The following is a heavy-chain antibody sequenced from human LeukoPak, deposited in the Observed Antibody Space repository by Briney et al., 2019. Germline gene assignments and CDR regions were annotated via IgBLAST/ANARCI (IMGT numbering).Heavy chain of an antibody. CDR3: AHRPGDGSLAFDP. D-gene: IGHD7-27*01. V-gene: IGHV2-5*08. J-gene: IGHJ5*02. Sequence: TLSLTCTVSGGSISSYYWSWIRQPPGKALEWLALIYWDDDRRYTPSLKSRLTITKDTSKNQVVLTLTNVDPVDTATYYCAHRPGDGSLAFDPWGQGTLVTVSS. CDR2: IYWDDDR. CDR1: GGSISSYYW.